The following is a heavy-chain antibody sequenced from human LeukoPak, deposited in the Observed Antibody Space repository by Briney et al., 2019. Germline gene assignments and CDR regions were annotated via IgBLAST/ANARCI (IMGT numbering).Heavy chain of an antibody. J-gene: IGHJ3*02. Sequence: GGSLRLSCAASGFTFSSYSMNWVRQAPGKGMEWDSSISSSSTHIYYADSVKGRLTISRDTANNSLYLQMNSLRTEDTAVYYCAKASGVPWADYGFDIWGQGTMVTVSS. CDR2: ISSSSTHI. V-gene: IGHV3-21*01. CDR3: AKASGVPWADYGFDI. CDR1: GFTFSSYS. D-gene: IGHD3-10*01.